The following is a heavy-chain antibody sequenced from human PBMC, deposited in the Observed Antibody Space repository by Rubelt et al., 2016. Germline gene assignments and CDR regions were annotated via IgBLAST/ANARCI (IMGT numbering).Heavy chain of an antibody. D-gene: IGHD2-2*01. CDR1: GYTLTELS. CDR2: FDPEDGET. CDR3: ATGIVVVPAHVPSRDY. V-gene: IGHV1-24*01. Sequence: QVQLVQSGAEVKKPGASVKVSCKVSGYTLTELSMHWVRQAPGKGLEWMGGFDPEDGETIYAQKFQGRATRTEDTSTATAYMELSSLRSEDTAVYYCATGIVVVPAHVPSRDYWGQGTLVTVSS. J-gene: IGHJ4*02.